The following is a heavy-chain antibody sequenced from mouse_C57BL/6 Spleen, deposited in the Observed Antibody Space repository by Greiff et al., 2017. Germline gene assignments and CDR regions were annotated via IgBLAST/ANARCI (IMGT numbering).Heavy chain of an antibody. D-gene: IGHD2-10*01. V-gene: IGHV1-61*01. Sequence: QVQLQQPGAELVRPGSSVKLSCKASGYTFTSYWMDWVKQRPGQGLEWIGNIYPSDSETHYNQKFKDKATLTVDKSSSTAYMQLSSLTSEDSAVYYCARGAYYGNYWYYFDYWGQGTTLTVSS. J-gene: IGHJ2*01. CDR1: GYTFTSYW. CDR2: IYPSDSET. CDR3: ARGAYYGNYWYYFDY.